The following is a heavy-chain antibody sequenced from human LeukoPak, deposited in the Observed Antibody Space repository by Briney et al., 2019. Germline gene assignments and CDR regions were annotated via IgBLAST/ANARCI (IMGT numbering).Heavy chain of an antibody. D-gene: IGHD2-2*01. CDR2: IKSKTDGGTT. CDR1: GITLSNYG. Sequence: GGSLRLSCAVSGITLSNYGMSWVRQAPGKGLEWVGRIKSKTDGGTTDYAAPVKGRFTISRDDSKNTLYLQMNSLKTEDTAVYYCTTPPAIPIDYWGQGTLVTVSS. J-gene: IGHJ4*02. V-gene: IGHV3-15*01. CDR3: TTPPAIPIDY.